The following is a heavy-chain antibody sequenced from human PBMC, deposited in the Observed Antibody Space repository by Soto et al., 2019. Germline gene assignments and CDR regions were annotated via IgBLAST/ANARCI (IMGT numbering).Heavy chain of an antibody. CDR3: ARPRAFDGYDGGYFFDF. D-gene: IGHD5-12*01. V-gene: IGHV3-48*03. Sequence: EVNLVESGGGLVQPGGSLRISCAASGFTFRNYEMNWVRQAPGKGQEWVSYISSRSTGIFYADSVKGRFTISRDDANNPLYLQMNSLRAEDTAIYYCARPRAFDGYDGGYFFDFWGQGTLVTVSS. J-gene: IGHJ4*02. CDR2: ISSRSTGI. CDR1: GFTFRNYE.